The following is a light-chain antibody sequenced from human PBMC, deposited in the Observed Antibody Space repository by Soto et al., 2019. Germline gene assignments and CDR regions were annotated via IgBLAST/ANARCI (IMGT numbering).Light chain of an antibody. Sequence: QSVLTQPASVSGSPGQSITISCTGTSSDVGGYNDVSWYQQHPGKAPKLMIYDVSNRPSGVSNRFSGSKSGNTASLTISGLQAEDEAAYYCSSYTSSSTLAYVFGTGTKLTVL. CDR1: SSDVGGYND. V-gene: IGLV2-14*01. CDR3: SSYTSSSTLAYV. CDR2: DVS. J-gene: IGLJ1*01.